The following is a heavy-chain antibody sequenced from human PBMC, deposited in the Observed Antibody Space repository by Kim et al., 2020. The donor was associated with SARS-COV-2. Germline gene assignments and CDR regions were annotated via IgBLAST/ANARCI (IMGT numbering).Heavy chain of an antibody. J-gene: IGHJ4*02. V-gene: IGHV4-4*07. CDR3: ARGKKYNNGRGFDY. Sequence: NPTRKSRIPMSVDTSKNQFPLKLDSVTAADAAVYYCARGKKYNNGRGFDYWGQGTLVTVSS. D-gene: IGHD1-26*01.